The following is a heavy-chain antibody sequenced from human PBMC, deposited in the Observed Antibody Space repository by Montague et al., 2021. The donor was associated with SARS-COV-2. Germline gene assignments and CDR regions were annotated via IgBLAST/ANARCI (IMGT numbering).Heavy chain of an antibody. CDR3: ARHTDVYMYFDQ. D-gene: IGHD5-24*01. CDR2: VSYAGYS. CDR1: GGSVSSFY. V-gene: IGHV4-59*08. Sequence: SETLSLTCTVSGGSVSSFYWSWIRQPPGKGLEWIAYVSYAGYSNCNPSLKSRVAISLDTSKSQFSLKLTSVSAADAGIYYCARHTDVYMYFDQWGQGSLVTVSS. J-gene: IGHJ4*02.